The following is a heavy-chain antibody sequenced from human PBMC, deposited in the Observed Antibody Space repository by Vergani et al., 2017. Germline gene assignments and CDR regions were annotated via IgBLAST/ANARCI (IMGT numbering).Heavy chain of an antibody. CDR1: GGSIRSTFYY. CDR3: ARGAQYCSSTSCYTSPFDY. Sequence: QLQLQESDPGLVKPSETLSLTCTVSGGSIRSTFYYWGWIRQPPGKGLEWIGTIYYSGSTYYNPSLKSRVTISVDTSKNQFSLKLNSVTAADTAVYYCARGAQYCSSTSCYTSPFDYWGQGTLVTVSS. J-gene: IGHJ4*02. CDR2: IYYSGST. D-gene: IGHD2-2*02. V-gene: IGHV4-39*02.